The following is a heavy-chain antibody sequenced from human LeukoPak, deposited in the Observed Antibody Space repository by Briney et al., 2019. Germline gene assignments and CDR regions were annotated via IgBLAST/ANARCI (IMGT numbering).Heavy chain of an antibody. CDR3: ARHGHHGDHDY. CDR2: IYYSGST. V-gene: IGHV4-59*08. D-gene: IGHD2-21*02. J-gene: IGHJ4*02. CDR1: GGSISSYY. Sequence: KPSETLSLTCTVSGGSISSYYWSWIRQPPGKGLEWIGYIYYSGSTNYNPSLKGRVTISVDTSKNQFSLNLSSVTAADTAVYYCARHGHHGDHDYWGQGTLVTVSS.